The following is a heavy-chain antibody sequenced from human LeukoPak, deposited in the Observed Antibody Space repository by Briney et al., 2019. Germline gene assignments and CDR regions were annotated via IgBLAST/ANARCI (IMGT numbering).Heavy chain of an antibody. CDR2: IDPNSGDT. Sequence: GASVKVSCKASGYSFTGYFIHWVRQAPGQGLEWMGCIDPNSGDTKYAQKFQGRVSMPRDTSTRTAYMELSRLRSDDTAVYFCARSGSTGYSLDYWGQGTLATVSS. D-gene: IGHD3-22*01. J-gene: IGHJ4*02. CDR3: ARSGSTGYSLDY. CDR1: GYSFTGYF. V-gene: IGHV1-2*02.